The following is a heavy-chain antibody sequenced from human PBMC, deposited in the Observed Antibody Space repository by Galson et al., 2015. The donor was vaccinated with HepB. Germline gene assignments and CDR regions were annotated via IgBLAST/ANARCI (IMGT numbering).Heavy chain of an antibody. Sequence: SLRLSCAASGFTFSSSSMNWVRQAPGKGLEWVSSISSSSSYIYYADSVKGRFTISRDNAKNSLYLQMNSRRAEDTAVYYCASPRSYDGGNSFGYFDYWGQGTLVTVSS. D-gene: IGHD4-23*01. CDR2: ISSSSSYI. CDR3: ASPRSYDGGNSFGYFDY. V-gene: IGHV3-21*01. CDR1: GFTFSSSS. J-gene: IGHJ4*02.